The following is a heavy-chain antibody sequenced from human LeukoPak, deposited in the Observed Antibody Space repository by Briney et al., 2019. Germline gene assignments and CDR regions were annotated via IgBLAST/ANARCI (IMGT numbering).Heavy chain of an antibody. D-gene: IGHD2-2*01. J-gene: IGHJ5*02. CDR2: IYYSGST. CDR1: GGSISSGGYY. CDR3: ARAKAVPENNWFDP. V-gene: IGHV4-31*03. Sequence: SETLSLTCTVSGGSISSGGYYWSWIRQHPGKGLEWIVYIYYSGSTYYNPSLKRRVTISVDTSKNQFSLKLSSVTAADTAVYYCARAKAVPENNWFDPWGQGTLVTVSS.